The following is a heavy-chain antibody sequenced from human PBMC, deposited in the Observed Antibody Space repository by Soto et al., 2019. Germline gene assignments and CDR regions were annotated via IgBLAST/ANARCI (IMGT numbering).Heavy chain of an antibody. CDR1: GYTFTRYG. D-gene: IGHD3-16*01. J-gene: IGHJ6*02. V-gene: IGHV1-18*01. CDR2: INTYNGNT. Sequence: QVQLVQSGAEVKNPGASVKVSCKASGYTFTRYGIGWARQAPGQGLEWMGWINTYNGNTNYAQNVQGRVTQTTDTPTGTAYMEQCSRRSNDTAIYYCAMVDVYVTSSPQDVWGQGTTVT. CDR3: AMVDVYVTSSPQDV.